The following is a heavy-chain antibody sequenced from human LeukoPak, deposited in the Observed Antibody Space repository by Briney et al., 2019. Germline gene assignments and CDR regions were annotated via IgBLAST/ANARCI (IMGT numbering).Heavy chain of an antibody. V-gene: IGHV3-30*18. Sequence: QPGGSLRLSCAASGFTFSSYGMHWVRQAPGKGLEWVAVISYDGSNKYYADSVKGRFTISRDNSKNTLYLQMNSLRAEDTAVYYCAKDLCSGGSCYYFDYWGQGTLVTVSS. CDR2: ISYDGSNK. CDR3: AKDLCSGGSCYYFDY. J-gene: IGHJ4*02. CDR1: GFTFSSYG. D-gene: IGHD2-15*01.